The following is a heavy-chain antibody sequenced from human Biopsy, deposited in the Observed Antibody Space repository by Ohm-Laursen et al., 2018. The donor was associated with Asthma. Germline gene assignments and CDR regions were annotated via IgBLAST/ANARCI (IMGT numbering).Heavy chain of an antibody. J-gene: IGHJ3*01. V-gene: IGHV3-30*03. CDR1: GFNFSNYG. CDR3: AGEIVDRILGCSYHCWGA. D-gene: IGHD5-12*01. Sequence: SLRLSCSASGFNFSNYGMHWVRQAARKGLEWVAVISLDGSNKDYADSVKGRFIISRDNSKNTLYLQTNSLRAEDTAVYYCAGEIVDRILGCSYHCWGAGGPGT. CDR2: ISLDGSNK.